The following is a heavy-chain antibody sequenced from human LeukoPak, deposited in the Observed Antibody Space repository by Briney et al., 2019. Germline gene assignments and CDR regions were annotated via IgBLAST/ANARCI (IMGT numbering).Heavy chain of an antibody. CDR2: IYQSGGT. CDR1: GYSITDGYY. D-gene: IGHD1-26*01. CDR3: ARAGGSGSSPFDC. V-gene: IGHV4-38-2*02. Sequence: SETLSLTCTVSGYSITDGYYWAWIRQPSGKGLEWIGNIYQSGGTYHNPSLKSRVTISVDTSKNQFSLKVNSVTAADTAVYYCARAGGSGSSPFDCWGQGTLVTVSS. J-gene: IGHJ4*02.